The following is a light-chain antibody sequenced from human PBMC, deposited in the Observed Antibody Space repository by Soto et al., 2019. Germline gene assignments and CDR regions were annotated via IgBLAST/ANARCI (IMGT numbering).Light chain of an antibody. CDR3: QQYGSSPPIT. V-gene: IGKV3-20*01. J-gene: IGKJ5*01. CDR1: QSVSSSY. Sequence: EIVLTQSPGTLSLSPGERATLSCRASQSVSSSYLAWYQQKPGQARRLLIYGASSRATGIPDRFSGSGSGTDFTLTISRLEPEDFAMYYCQQYGSSPPITFGHGTRLEIK. CDR2: GAS.